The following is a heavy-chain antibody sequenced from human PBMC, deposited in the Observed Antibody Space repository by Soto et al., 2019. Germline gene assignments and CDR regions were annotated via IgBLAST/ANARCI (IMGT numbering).Heavy chain of an antibody. CDR2: IYYSGST. V-gene: IGHV4-59*01. D-gene: IGHD4-17*01. J-gene: IGHJ4*02. CDR3: AREGYGDYIGYNDY. Sequence: SETLSLTCTVSGGSISSYYWSWIRQPPGKGLEWIGYIYYSGSTNYNPSLKSRVTISVDTSKNQFSLKLSSVTAADTAVYYCAREGYGDYIGYNDYWGQGTLVTVSS. CDR1: GGSISSYY.